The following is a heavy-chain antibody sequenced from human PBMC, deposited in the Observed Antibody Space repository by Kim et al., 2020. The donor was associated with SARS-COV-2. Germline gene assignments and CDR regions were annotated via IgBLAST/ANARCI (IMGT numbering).Heavy chain of an antibody. D-gene: IGHD2-2*01. CDR3: AKPDISSTRRYYGMDV. V-gene: IGHV3-23*01. J-gene: IGHJ6*02. Sequence: SGKGRFTISRDNSKNTLYLQMNSLRAEDTAVYYCAKPDISSTRRYYGMDVWGQGTTVTVSS.